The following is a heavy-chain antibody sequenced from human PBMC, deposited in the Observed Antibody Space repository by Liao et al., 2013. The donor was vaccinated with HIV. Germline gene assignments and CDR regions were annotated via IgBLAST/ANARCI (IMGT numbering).Heavy chain of an antibody. D-gene: IGHD6-19*01. J-gene: IGHJ4*02. Sequence: QVQLHESGPGLVKPSQTLSLTCTVSGDSVNSGNYYWSWIRQPAGKGLEWIGRFYTSGSTNYNPSLKSRVTMSVDTSKNQFSLKLSSVTAADTAVYYCARGIAVADTFDYWGQGTLVTVSS. CDR3: ARGIAVADTFDY. CDR2: FYTSGST. V-gene: IGHV4-61*02. CDR1: GDSVNSGNYY.